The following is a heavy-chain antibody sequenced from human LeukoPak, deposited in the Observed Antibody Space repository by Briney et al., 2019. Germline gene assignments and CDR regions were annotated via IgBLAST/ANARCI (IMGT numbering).Heavy chain of an antibody. Sequence: ASVKVSCKASGGTFSTSAINWVGQSPGQGLEWMGGIIPMFATAKYAQKFQGRVTITADESMNTAYLELSSLKSEDTAVYYCATIQQWLQLNWFDPWGQGTLITVSS. V-gene: IGHV1-69*01. J-gene: IGHJ5*02. CDR1: GGTFSTSA. D-gene: IGHD6-19*01. CDR2: IIPMFATA. CDR3: ATIQQWLQLNWFDP.